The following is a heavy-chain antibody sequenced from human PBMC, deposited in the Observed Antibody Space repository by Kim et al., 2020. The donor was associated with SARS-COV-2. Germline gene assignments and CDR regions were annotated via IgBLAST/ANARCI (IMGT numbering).Heavy chain of an antibody. J-gene: IGHJ3*02. V-gene: IGHV4-39*01. D-gene: IGHD5-18*01. CDR2: IYYSGST. Sequence: SETLSLTCTVSGGSISSSSYYWGWIRQPPGKGLEWIGSIYYSGSTYYNPSLKSRVTISVDTSKNQFSLKLSSVTAADTAVYYCARLYIHWMGYSYGYQNDAFDIWGQGTMVTVSS. CDR3: ARLYIHWMGYSYGYQNDAFDI. CDR1: GGSISSSSYY.